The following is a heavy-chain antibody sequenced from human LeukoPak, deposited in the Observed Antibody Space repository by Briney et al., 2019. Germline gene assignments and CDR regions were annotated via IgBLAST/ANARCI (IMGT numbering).Heavy chain of an antibody. V-gene: IGHV4-59*01. J-gene: IGHJ6*02. CDR1: GGSISSYY. D-gene: IGHD6-19*01. Sequence: SETLSLTCTVSGGSISSYYWSWIRQPPGKGLEWIGYIYYSGSTNYNPSLKSRVTISVDTSKNQFSLKLSSVTAADTAVYYCARARQWLAHYYYYGMDVWGQGTTVTVSS. CDR3: ARARQWLAHYYYYGMDV. CDR2: IYYSGST.